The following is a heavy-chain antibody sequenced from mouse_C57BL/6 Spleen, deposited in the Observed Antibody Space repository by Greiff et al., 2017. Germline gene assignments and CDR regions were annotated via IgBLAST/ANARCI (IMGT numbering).Heavy chain of an antibody. CDR2: ISYDGSN. J-gene: IGHJ1*03. D-gene: IGHD1-1*01. CDR1: GYSITSGYY. Sequence: ESGPGLVKPSQSLSLTCSVTGYSITSGYYWNWIRQFPGNKLEWMGYISYDGSNNYNPSLKNRISITRDTSKNQFFLKLNSVTTEDTATYYCARDRGYYGSSWYFDVWGTGTTVTVSS. V-gene: IGHV3-6*01. CDR3: ARDRGYYGSSWYFDV.